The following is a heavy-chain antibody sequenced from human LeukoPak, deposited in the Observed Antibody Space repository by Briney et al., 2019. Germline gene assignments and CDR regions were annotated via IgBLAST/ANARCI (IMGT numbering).Heavy chain of an antibody. Sequence: PSETLSLTCTVSGGSISSYYWSWIRQPAGKGLEWIGRIYTSGSTHYNPSLKSRVTMSVDTSKNQFSLKLSSVTAADTAVYYCARDYAEGSGAYFDYWGQGTLVTVSS. D-gene: IGHD3-16*01. CDR3: ARDYAEGSGAYFDY. CDR1: GGSISSYY. CDR2: IYTSGST. J-gene: IGHJ4*02. V-gene: IGHV4-4*07.